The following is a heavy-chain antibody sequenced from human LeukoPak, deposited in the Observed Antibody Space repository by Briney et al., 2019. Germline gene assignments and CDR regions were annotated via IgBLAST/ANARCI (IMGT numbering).Heavy chain of an antibody. Sequence: GGSLRLSCAASGFTFSSYAMHWVRQAPGKGLEWVAVISYDGSNKYYADSVKGRFTISRDNSKNTLYLQMNSLRAEDTAVYYCARSHTDRTYCSSTSCYAYWGQGTLVTVSS. CDR2: ISYDGSNK. CDR3: ARSHTDRTYCSSTSCYAY. CDR1: GFTFSSYA. D-gene: IGHD2-2*01. V-gene: IGHV3-30-3*01. J-gene: IGHJ4*02.